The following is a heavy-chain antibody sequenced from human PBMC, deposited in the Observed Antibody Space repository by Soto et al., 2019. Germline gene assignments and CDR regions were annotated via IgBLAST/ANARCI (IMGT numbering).Heavy chain of an antibody. CDR1: GFPLTTSRVG. CDR3: AHRVLRTVFGLVTTTAIYFDF. D-gene: IGHD3-3*01. V-gene: IGHV2-5*02. Sequence: QITLNESGPTQLTPRQTLTLTCTFSGFPLTTSRVGVGWIRQSPGKAPEWLALIYWDDDKRYSPSLKSRLTITKETSKTQVVLTMADLDPADTVTYYCAHRVLRTVFGLVTTTAIYFDFWGQGTPVAVSS. CDR2: IYWDDDK. J-gene: IGHJ4*02.